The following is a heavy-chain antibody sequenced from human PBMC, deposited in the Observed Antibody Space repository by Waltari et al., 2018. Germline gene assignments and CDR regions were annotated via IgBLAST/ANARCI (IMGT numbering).Heavy chain of an antibody. CDR3: ARNQTANYYDSPYYFDY. V-gene: IGHV4-59*01. J-gene: IGHJ4*02. D-gene: IGHD3-22*01. CDR1: GGSISSYY. Sequence: QVQLQESGPGLVKPSETLSLTCTVSGGSISSYYWSWIRQPPGKGLEWIGYIYYSGSTNYNPSLKSRVTISVDTSKNQFSLKLSSVTAADTAVYYCARNQTANYYDSPYYFDYWGQGTLVTVSS. CDR2: IYYSGST.